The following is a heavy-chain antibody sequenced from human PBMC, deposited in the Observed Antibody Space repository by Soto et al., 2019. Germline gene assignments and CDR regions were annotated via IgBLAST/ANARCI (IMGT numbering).Heavy chain of an antibody. CDR2: TYYRSEWFN. J-gene: IGHJ4*01. D-gene: IGHD3-10*01. Sequence: SQTLSLTCVISGDSVSSNSAGWNWIRQSPSGGLEWLGRTYYRSEWFNEYAVSVKSRITINPDTSRNQISLQLNSVTPGDTAIYYCARDIDFAYWGRGTQVTVSS. V-gene: IGHV6-1*01. CDR1: GDSVSSNSAG. CDR3: ARDIDFAY.